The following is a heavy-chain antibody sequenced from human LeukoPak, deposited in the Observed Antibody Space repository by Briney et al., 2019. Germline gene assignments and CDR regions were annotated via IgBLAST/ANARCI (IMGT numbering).Heavy chain of an antibody. CDR3: ARGVGSSWYGD. D-gene: IGHD6-13*01. CDR1: GGSISSGDYY. CDR2: IYYSGST. V-gene: IGHV4-30-4*01. J-gene: IGHJ4*02. Sequence: SQTLSLTCTVSGGSISSGDYYWTWIPQPPGKGLEWIGYIYYSGSTYYNPSLKSRLTISVDTSKKQFSLKLTSVTAADTAVYFCARGVGSSWYGDWGQGTLVTVSS.